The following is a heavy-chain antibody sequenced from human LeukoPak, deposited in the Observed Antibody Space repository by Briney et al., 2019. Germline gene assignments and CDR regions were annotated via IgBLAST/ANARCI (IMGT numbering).Heavy chain of an antibody. V-gene: IGHV3-74*01. Sequence: GGSLRLSCAASEFTFSAYWMHWVRQVPGKGLVWVSRINGDGSSTSYADSVKGRFTISRDNAKNTLYLQMNSLRAEDTAVYYCARDLELTYYDSSGYDYWGQGTPVTVSS. CDR2: INGDGSST. J-gene: IGHJ4*02. CDR3: ARDLELTYYDSSGYDY. D-gene: IGHD3-22*01. CDR1: EFTFSAYW.